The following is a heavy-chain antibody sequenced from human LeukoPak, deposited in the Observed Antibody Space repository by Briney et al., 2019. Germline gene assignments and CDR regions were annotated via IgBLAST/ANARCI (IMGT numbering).Heavy chain of an antibody. V-gene: IGHV4-30-2*01. J-gene: IGHJ4*02. D-gene: IGHD3-22*01. CDR2: IYHSGRT. Sequence: SETVSLTCSVSGRSISCGRYARSWTRQPPGTGLEWIGYIYHSGRTHYNPSLTSRITISVVRSTNQVSLKLSSVTAADTAVYYCARARGDPVYDSSGYYYFDYWGQGTLVTVSS. CDR3: ARARGDPVYDSSGYYYFDY. CDR1: GRSISCGRYA.